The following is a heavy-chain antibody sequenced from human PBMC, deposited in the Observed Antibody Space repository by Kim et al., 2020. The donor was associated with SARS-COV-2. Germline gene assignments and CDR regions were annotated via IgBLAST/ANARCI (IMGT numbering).Heavy chain of an antibody. V-gene: IGHV1-3*01. CDR2: ISVGNGNT. CDR1: GHTFTAYT. CDR3: AREQGGFAY. J-gene: IGHJ4*01. Sequence: ASVKVSCKTSGHTFTAYTMHWVRQAPGQRLEWMGWISVGNGNTRYSQKFQGRVTLTRDTSASTAFMEVSSLRSEDTAVYYCAREQGGFAYWAHGALVTVS.